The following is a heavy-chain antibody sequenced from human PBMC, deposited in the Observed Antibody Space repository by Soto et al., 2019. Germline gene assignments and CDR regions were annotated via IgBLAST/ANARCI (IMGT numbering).Heavy chain of an antibody. J-gene: IGHJ3*02. Sequence: EVQLVESGGGLVQPGGSLRLSCAASGFTFSSYEMNWVRQAPGKGLEWVSYISSSGSTIYYADSVKGRFTISRDNAKNSLYLQMNSLRAEDTAVYYCARQYAYYDFWSGPGLDIWGQGTMVTVSS. D-gene: IGHD3-3*01. CDR3: ARQYAYYDFWSGPGLDI. CDR1: GFTFSSYE. V-gene: IGHV3-48*03. CDR2: ISSSGSTI.